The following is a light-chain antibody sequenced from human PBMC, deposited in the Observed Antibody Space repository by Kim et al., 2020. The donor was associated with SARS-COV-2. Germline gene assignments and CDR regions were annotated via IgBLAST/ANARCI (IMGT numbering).Light chain of an antibody. CDR1: QDISTY. V-gene: IGKV1-9*01. CDR2: GAS. CDR3: QQLKTYPRT. Sequence: DIQLTQSPSFLSASVGDRVTITCRASQDISTYLAWYQQKPGKAPDLLIFGASTLQSGVPSRFSGSGSGTEFTLAISSLQAEDFASYYCQQLKTYPRTFGLGTKVDIK. J-gene: IGKJ1*01.